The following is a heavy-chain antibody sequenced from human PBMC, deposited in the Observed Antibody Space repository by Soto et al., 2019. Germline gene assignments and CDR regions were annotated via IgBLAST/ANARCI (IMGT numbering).Heavy chain of an antibody. J-gene: IGHJ6*02. D-gene: IGHD5-12*01. V-gene: IGHV3-21*01. CDR1: GFTFSSYS. Sequence: GGSLRLSCAASGFTFSSYSMNWVRQAPGKGLEWVSSISSSSSYIYYADSVKGRFTISRDNAKNSLYLQMNSLRAEDTAVYYCARDGDSGPPGYYYYYYVMDVWGQGTKVIVSS. CDR3: ARDGDSGPPGYYYYYYVMDV. CDR2: ISSSSSYI.